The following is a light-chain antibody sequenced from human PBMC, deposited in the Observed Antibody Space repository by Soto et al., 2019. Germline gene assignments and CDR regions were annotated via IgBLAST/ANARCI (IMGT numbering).Light chain of an antibody. Sequence: DIQMTQSPSSLSAYLGDRFTITFRASQSINKYINWYQQKPGKAPNLLINGASSLQSGVPSRFSGSGSGTDFTLTISNLQPEDFATYYCQQTYSTPFTFGPGTKVD. J-gene: IGKJ3*01. V-gene: IGKV1-39*01. CDR3: QQTYSTPFT. CDR2: GAS. CDR1: QSINKY.